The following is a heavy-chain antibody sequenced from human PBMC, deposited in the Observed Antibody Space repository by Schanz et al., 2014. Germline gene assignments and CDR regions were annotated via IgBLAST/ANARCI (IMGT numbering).Heavy chain of an antibody. CDR3: ARGGGPEDVFHM. D-gene: IGHD2-15*01. CDR2: IVPIAGIT. V-gene: IGHV1-69*02. Sequence: QVHLAHSGAEVKKPGSSVKVSCKASGGTFSSDTFSWVPQAPGQGLEWMGRIVPIAGITNYAQRVQGRVTITADKSSDSAYMELSRPRSEDTAVYDGARGGGPEDVFHMWGQGTMLTVSS. CDR1: GGTFSSDT. J-gene: IGHJ3*02.